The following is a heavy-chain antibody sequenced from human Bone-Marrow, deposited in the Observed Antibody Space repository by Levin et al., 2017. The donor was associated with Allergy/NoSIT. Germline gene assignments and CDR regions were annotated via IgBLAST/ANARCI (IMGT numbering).Heavy chain of an antibody. Sequence: SVKVSCKASGDTFSSSDTISWVRQAPGQGLEWMGRIITILGIANYAQKFQGRVTITADKSTSTSYMELGSLRSEDTAVYYCARASRTTRMDVWGQGTTVTISS. CDR1: GDTFSSSDT. CDR3: ARASRTTRMDV. V-gene: IGHV1-69*02. J-gene: IGHJ6*02. CDR2: IITILGIA. D-gene: IGHD1-14*01.